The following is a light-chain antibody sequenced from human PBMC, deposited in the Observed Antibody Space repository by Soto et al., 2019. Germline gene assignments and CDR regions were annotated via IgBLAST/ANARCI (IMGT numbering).Light chain of an antibody. CDR3: QQRSNWPPIT. J-gene: IGKJ5*01. CDR2: DAS. CDR1: QSVSSY. Sequence: EIVLTQSPATLSLSPGERATLSCRASQSVSSYLAWYQQKPGQAPRLLIYDASNRATGIPARFSGSGSGTDFNRAVSSLEPEDFAVYHCQQRSNWPPITFGLGTRLEIK. V-gene: IGKV3-11*01.